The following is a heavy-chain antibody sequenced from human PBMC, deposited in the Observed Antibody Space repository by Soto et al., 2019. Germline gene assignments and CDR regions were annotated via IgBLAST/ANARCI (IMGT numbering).Heavy chain of an antibody. V-gene: IGHV1-18*01. CDR3: ARGLSSGSAEYFQH. J-gene: IGHJ1*01. Sequence: ASVKVSCKASGYTFTNYGITWVRQAPGQGLAWMGWISAYNGNTNYAQKLQGRVTMTTDTSTSTAYMELKSLRFDDTAVYYCARGLSSGSAEYFQHWGQGTLVTVSS. CDR1: GYTFTNYG. CDR2: ISAYNGNT. D-gene: IGHD2-15*01.